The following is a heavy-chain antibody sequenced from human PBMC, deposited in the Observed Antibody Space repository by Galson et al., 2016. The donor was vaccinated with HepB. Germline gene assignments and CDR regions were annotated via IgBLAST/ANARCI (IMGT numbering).Heavy chain of an antibody. Sequence: SVKVSCKASGYTFAAYYIHWVRLAPEQGLEWLGWINPKSGGTSYAQKFQGRVTMTRDTSITTAYMELNRLRSDDTAVYYCARRIVATIPSYYYYGMDVWGQGTTVTVSS. CDR3: ARRIVATIPSYYYYGMDV. D-gene: IGHD5-12*01. J-gene: IGHJ6*02. V-gene: IGHV1-2*02. CDR1: GYTFAAYY. CDR2: INPKSGGT.